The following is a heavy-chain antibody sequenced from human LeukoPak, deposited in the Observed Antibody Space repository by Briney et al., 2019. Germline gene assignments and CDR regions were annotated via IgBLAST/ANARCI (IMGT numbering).Heavy chain of an antibody. CDR2: ISYDGSNK. V-gene: IGHV3-30*04. D-gene: IGHD3-22*01. J-gene: IGHJ4*02. CDR1: GFTFSSYA. Sequence: PGRSLRLSCAASGFTFSSYAMHWVRQAPGKGLEWVAVISYDGSNKYYADSVKGRFTISRDNSKNTLYLQMNSLRAEDTAVYYCARAIYYYESNGFDYWGQGTLVTVSS. CDR3: ARAIYYYESNGFDY.